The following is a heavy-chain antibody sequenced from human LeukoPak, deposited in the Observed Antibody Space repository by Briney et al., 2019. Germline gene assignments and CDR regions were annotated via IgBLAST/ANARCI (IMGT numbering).Heavy chain of an antibody. D-gene: IGHD3-22*01. V-gene: IGHV3-23*01. CDR1: GFTFSSYA. Sequence: GGSLRLSCAASGFTFSSYAMSWVRQAPGKGLEWVSAISGSGGSTYYADSVKGRFTISRDNSKNTVYLQMNSLRAEDTAVYYCAKAGYYDSSGYSDYWGQGTLVTVSS. CDR2: ISGSGGST. J-gene: IGHJ4*02. CDR3: AKAGYYDSSGYSDY.